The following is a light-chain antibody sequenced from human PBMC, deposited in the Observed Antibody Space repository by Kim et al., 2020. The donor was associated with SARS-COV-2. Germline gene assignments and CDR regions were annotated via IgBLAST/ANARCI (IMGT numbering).Light chain of an antibody. J-gene: IGKJ2*01. CDR1: QSVLYSSNNQNY. CDR3: QQYYSTPYT. CDR2: WAY. Sequence: RATINCKSSQSVLYSSNNQNYLAWYQQKPGQPPKLLIYWAYTREYGVPDRFSGSGSGTDFTLTISSLQAEDVAVYYCQQYYSTPYTCGQVTKLEI. V-gene: IGKV4-1*01.